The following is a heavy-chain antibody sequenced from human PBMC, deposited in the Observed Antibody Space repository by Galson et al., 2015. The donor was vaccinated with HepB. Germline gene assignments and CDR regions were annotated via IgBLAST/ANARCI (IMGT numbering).Heavy chain of an antibody. CDR2: MNPNSGNT. CDR3: ARGIGTIFGVGGDQD. V-gene: IGHV1-8*01. J-gene: IGHJ4*02. Sequence: SVKVSCKVSGYTFTSYDINWVRQATGQGLEWMGWMNPNSGNTGYAQKFQGRVTMTRNTSISTAYTELSSLRSEDTAVYYCARGIGTIFGVGGDQDWGQGTLVTVSS. D-gene: IGHD3-3*01. CDR1: GYTFTSYD.